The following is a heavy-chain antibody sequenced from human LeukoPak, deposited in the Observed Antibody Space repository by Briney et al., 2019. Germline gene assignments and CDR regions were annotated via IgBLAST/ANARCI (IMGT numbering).Heavy chain of an antibody. D-gene: IGHD6-13*01. CDR3: ARLGSSSWAIDY. CDR2: INPNSGGT. CDR1: GYTFTGYY. V-gene: IGHV1-2*02. J-gene: IGHJ4*02. Sequence: ASVKVSCKASGYTFTGYYMRWVRQAPGQGLEWMGWINPNSGGTNYAQKFQGRVTMTRDTSISTAYMELSRLRSDDTAVYYCARLGSSSWAIDYWGQGTLVTVSS.